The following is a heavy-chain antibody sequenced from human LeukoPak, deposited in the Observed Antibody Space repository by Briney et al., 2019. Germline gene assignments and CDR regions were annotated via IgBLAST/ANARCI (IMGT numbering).Heavy chain of an antibody. CDR1: GGSISSGGYY. CDR3: ARFGPSRDGYNYADY. CDR2: IYYSGST. D-gene: IGHD5-24*01. Sequence: SETLSLTCTVSGGSISSGGYYWSWIRQHPGKGLEWIGYIYYSGSTYYNPSLNSRVTISVDTSKNQFSLKVSSVTAADTAVYYCARFGPSRDGYNYADYWGQGTLVTVSS. J-gene: IGHJ4*02. V-gene: IGHV4-31*03.